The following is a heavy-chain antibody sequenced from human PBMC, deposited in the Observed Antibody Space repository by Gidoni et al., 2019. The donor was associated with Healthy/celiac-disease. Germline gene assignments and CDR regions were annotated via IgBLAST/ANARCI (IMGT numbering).Heavy chain of an antibody. CDR3: AKDLSTAYYYYYMDV. D-gene: IGHD5-18*01. CDR2: ISYDGSNK. CDR1: AFPFSRYG. V-gene: IGHV3-30*18. J-gene: IGHJ6*03. Sequence: QVQLVASGGGVVQPGRSLRLSCAASAFPFSRYGMHWVRQAPGKGLEWVAVISYDGSNKYYADSVKGRFTISRDNSKNTLYLQMNSLRAEDTAVYYCAKDLSTAYYYYYMDVWGKGTTVTVSS.